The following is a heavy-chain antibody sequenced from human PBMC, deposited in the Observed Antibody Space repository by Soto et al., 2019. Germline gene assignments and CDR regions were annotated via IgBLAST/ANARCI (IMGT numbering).Heavy chain of an antibody. J-gene: IGHJ4*02. D-gene: IGHD4-4*01. Sequence: SLALSITSSSSGDSVSSNRAAWNWIRQSPSRGLEWLGRTYYRSKWYNDYALFVKSRISINPDTSKNQFSLHLNSVTPDDTAVYYCARDHPDFHSAFDFWGQGTPVTVSS. V-gene: IGHV6-1*01. CDR3: ARDHPDFHSAFDF. CDR1: GDSVSSNRAA. CDR2: TYYRSKWYN.